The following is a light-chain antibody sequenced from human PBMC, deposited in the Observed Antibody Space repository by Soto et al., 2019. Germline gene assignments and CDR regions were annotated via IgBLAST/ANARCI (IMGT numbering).Light chain of an antibody. CDR2: EVS. CDR3: SSYTSSSTYV. V-gene: IGLV2-14*01. CDR1: SSDVGGYNY. J-gene: IGLJ1*01. Sequence: QSALTQPASVSGSPGQSITISCTGTSSDVGGYNYVSWYQQHPGKAPKLMIYEVSNRPSGVSNRFSGSKSGNTASLTISGLKAEDEADYYGSSYTSSSTYVFGSGTKVTVL.